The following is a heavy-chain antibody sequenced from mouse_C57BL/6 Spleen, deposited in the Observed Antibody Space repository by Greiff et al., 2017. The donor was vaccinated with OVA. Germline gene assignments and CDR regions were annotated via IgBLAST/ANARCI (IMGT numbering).Heavy chain of an antibody. CDR3: ARLFDYDMDY. CDR1: GYTFTDYN. Sequence: VQLKESGPELVKPGASVKIPCKASGYTFTDYNMDWVKQSHGKSLEWIGDINPNNGGTIYNQKFKGKATLTVDKSSSTAYMELRSLTSEDTAVYYCARLFDYDMDYWGQGTSVTVSS. D-gene: IGHD2-4*01. V-gene: IGHV1-18*01. CDR2: INPNNGGT. J-gene: IGHJ4*01.